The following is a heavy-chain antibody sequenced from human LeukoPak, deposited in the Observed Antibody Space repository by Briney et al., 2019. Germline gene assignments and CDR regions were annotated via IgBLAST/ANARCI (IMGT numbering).Heavy chain of an antibody. Sequence: GGSLRLSCAASGFTFSSYSMNWVRQAPGKGLEWVSSISSSSSYIYYADSVKGRFTISRDNAKNSLYLQMNSLRAEDTAVYYCARELPTYYYDSSGYYSESYFDYWGQGTLVTVSS. CDR1: GFTFSSYS. D-gene: IGHD3-22*01. V-gene: IGHV3-21*01. CDR3: ARELPTYYYDSSGYYSESYFDY. J-gene: IGHJ4*02. CDR2: ISSSSSYI.